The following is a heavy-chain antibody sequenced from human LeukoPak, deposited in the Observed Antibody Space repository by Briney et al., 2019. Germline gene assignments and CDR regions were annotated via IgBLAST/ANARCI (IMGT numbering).Heavy chain of an antibody. CDR3: ASAVTDDAFDI. V-gene: IGHV1-46*01. J-gene: IGHJ3*02. CDR1: GYTFTSYY. Sequence: ASVKVSCKVSGYTFTSYYMHWVRQAPGQGLEWMGIINPSGGSTSYAQKFQGRVTMTRDTSTSTVYMELSSLRSEDTAVYYCASAVTDDAFDIWGQGTMVTVSS. CDR2: INPSGGST. D-gene: IGHD5-18*01.